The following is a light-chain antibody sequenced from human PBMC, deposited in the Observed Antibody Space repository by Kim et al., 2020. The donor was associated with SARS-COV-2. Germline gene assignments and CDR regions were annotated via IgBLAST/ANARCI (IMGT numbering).Light chain of an antibody. V-gene: IGLV2-14*03. CDR3: SSYTIINTWV. CDR2: DVS. Sequence: QSALTQPASVSESPGQSITISCSGTNSDVGRYNFVSWYQLHPGEAPQLMFYDVSNRPSGVSNRFSGSKSGNTASLTISGLQAEDEADYYCSSYTIINTWVFGGGTQLTVL. J-gene: IGLJ3*02. CDR1: NSDVGRYNF.